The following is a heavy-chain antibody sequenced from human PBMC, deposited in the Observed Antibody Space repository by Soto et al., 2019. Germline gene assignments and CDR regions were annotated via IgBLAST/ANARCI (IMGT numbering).Heavy chain of an antibody. CDR1: GGSFSGYY. D-gene: IGHD3-10*01. V-gene: IGHV4-34*01. J-gene: IGHJ6*02. Sequence: SETLSLTCAVYGGSFSGYYWSWIRQPPGKGLEWIGEINHSGSTNYNPSLKSRVTISVDTSKNQFSMKLSSVTAADTAVYYCARFGPGTPLLGKERSYGSGSYNGMDVWGQGTTVTVSS. CDR2: INHSGST. CDR3: ARFGPGTPLLGKERSYGSGSYNGMDV.